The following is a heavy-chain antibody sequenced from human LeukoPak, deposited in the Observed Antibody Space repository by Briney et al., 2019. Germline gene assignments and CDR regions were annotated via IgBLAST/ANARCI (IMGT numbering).Heavy chain of an antibody. Sequence: SETLSLTCTVSGGSISSYYWSWIRQPPGKGLEWIGYIYYSGSTNYNPSLKSRATISVDTSKNQFSLKLSSVTAADTAVYYCARDRGQLVDYWGQGTLVTVSS. J-gene: IGHJ4*02. V-gene: IGHV4-59*01. CDR3: ARDRGQLVDY. CDR1: GGSISSYY. D-gene: IGHD6-6*01. CDR2: IYYSGST.